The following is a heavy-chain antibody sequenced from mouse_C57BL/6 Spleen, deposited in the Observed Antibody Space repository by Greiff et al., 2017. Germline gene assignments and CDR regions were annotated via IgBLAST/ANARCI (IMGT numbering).Heavy chain of an antibody. CDR1: GFTFTDYY. Sequence: EVQGVESGGGLVQPGGSLSLSCAASGFTFTDYYMSWVRQPPGKALEWLGFIRNKTNGYTTEYSASVKGRFTISRDNSQSILYLEMSGLRAEDSATYYCARYYYDSSYAYWYFDVWGTGTTGTVSS. D-gene: IGHD1-1*01. V-gene: IGHV7-3*01. CDR3: ARYYYDSSYAYWYFDV. CDR2: IRNKTNGYTT. J-gene: IGHJ1*03.